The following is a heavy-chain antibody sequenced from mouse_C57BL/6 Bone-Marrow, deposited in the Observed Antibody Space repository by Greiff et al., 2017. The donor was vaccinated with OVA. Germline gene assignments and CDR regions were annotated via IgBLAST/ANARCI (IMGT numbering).Heavy chain of an antibody. D-gene: IGHD3-2*02. Sequence: QVHVKQSGAELVRPGASVKLSCKASGYTFTDYYINWVKQRPGQGLEWIARIYPGSGNTYYNEKFKGKATLTAEKSSSTAYMQLSSLTSEDSAVYFCAREGGLRWYFDVWGTGTTVTVSS. CDR1: GYTFTDYY. CDR3: AREGGLRWYFDV. J-gene: IGHJ1*03. CDR2: IYPGSGNT. V-gene: IGHV1-76*01.